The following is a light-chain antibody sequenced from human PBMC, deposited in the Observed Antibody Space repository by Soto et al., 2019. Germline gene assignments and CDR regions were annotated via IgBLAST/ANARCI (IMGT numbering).Light chain of an antibody. J-gene: IGLJ1*01. CDR3: NSYTSSSTVV. CDR2: GVT. Sequence: QSALTQPASVSGSPGQSITISCTGTSSDVGGYNYVSWFQQHPGKAPKLMVYGVTNRPSGVSNRFSGSRSGNTASLTISGLQSEDEAEYYCNSYTSSSTVVFGTGTKVTVL. V-gene: IGLV2-14*01. CDR1: SSDVGGYNY.